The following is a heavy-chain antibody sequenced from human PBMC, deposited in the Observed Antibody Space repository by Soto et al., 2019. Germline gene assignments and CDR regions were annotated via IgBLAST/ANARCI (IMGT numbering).Heavy chain of an antibody. J-gene: IGHJ4*02. D-gene: IGHD3-10*01. CDR1: GYTLTELS. V-gene: IGHV1-24*01. Sequence: QVQLVQSGAEVKKPGASVKVSCKASGYTLTELSMHWVRQAPGQGLEWMGGFDPDDDETRYAEKFQGRVTMTEDASTDTAFMELSSLRSEHTAVSYCTTGLSIYSPSGSPHSHYWGPGPRVTVSS. CDR3: TTGLSIYSPSGSPHSHY. CDR2: FDPDDDET.